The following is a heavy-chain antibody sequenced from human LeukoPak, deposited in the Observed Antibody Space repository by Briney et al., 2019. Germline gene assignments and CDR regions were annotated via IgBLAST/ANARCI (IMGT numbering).Heavy chain of an antibody. Sequence: ASETLSLTCPVSGGSISPYFWSWIRQPPGTGLEWIGYIFYTGSTDYNPSLKSRVTMSVDTSKNQFSLKVTSVTAADTAIYYCARYLTTGLVGRGFDTWGQGTMVTVSP. CDR2: IFYTGST. D-gene: IGHD3-9*01. V-gene: IGHV4-59*08. J-gene: IGHJ3*02. CDR1: GGSISPYF. CDR3: ARYLTTGLVGRGFDT.